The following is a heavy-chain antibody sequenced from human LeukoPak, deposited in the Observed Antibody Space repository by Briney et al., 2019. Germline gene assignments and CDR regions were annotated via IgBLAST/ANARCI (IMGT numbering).Heavy chain of an antibody. CDR1: GVTFSNAW. CDR3: TTASFPDYYDSSGYILDAFDI. Sequence: MSGGSLRLSCAASGVTFSNAWMSWVRQAPGKGLEWVGRIKSKTDGGTTDYAAPVKGRFTISRDDSKNTLYLQMNSLKTEDTAVYYCTTASFPDYYDSSGYILDAFDIWGQGTMVTVSS. V-gene: IGHV3-15*01. CDR2: IKSKTDGGTT. J-gene: IGHJ3*02. D-gene: IGHD3-22*01.